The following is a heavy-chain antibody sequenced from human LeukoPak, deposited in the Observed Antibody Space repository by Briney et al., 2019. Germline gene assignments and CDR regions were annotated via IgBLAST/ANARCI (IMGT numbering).Heavy chain of an antibody. CDR2: ISSNGGST. J-gene: IGHJ4*02. V-gene: IGHV3-23*01. Sequence: PGGSLRLSCAAPGFTFGSYMMTWVRQAPGRGLEWVSTISSNGGSTYYADSVKGRFTISRDNSKNTLYLQMSSLRAEDTAIYYCARYCSGASCYSGVDYWGQGTLVPVSS. CDR3: ARYCSGASCYSGVDY. D-gene: IGHD2-15*01. CDR1: GFTFGSYM.